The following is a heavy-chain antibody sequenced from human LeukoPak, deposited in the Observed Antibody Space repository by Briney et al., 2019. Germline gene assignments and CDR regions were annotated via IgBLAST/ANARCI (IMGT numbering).Heavy chain of an antibody. CDR1: GGSISSGSYY. D-gene: IGHD6-13*01. CDR2: IYTSGST. CDR3: AREGGSTPKGLYYYGMDV. V-gene: IGHV4-61*02. J-gene: IGHJ6*02. Sequence: SQTLSLTCTVSGGSISSGSYYWSWIRQPAGKGLEWIGRIYTSGSTNYNPSLKSQVTISVDTSKNQFSLKLSSVTAADTAVYYCAREGGSTPKGLYYYGMDVWGQGTTVTVSS.